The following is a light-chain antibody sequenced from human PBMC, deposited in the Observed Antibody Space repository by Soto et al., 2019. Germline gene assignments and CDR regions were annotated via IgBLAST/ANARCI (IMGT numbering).Light chain of an antibody. V-gene: IGLV1-40*01. CDR3: QSYDSSLSVV. CDR2: GNS. CDR1: SSNIGAGHD. J-gene: IGLJ2*01. Sequence: QSVLTQPPSVSGAPGQRVTISCTGGSSNIGAGHDVHWYQQLPGTAPKLLIYGNSNRPSGVPDRFSGSKSGTSASLAITGLQAEDEADYYCQSYDSSLSVVFGGGTKLTVL.